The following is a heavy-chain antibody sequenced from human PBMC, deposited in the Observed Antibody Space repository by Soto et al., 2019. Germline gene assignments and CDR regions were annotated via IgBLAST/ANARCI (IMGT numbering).Heavy chain of an antibody. Sequence: SETLSLTCAVYGGSFSGYYWSWIRQPPGKGLEWIGEINHSGSTNYNPSLKSRVTISVDTSKNQFSLKLSSVTAADTAVYYCARERAYCGGDCYSLSRWFDPWGQGTLVTVSS. D-gene: IGHD2-21*02. V-gene: IGHV4-34*01. CDR1: GGSFSGYY. CDR3: ARERAYCGGDCYSLSRWFDP. J-gene: IGHJ5*02. CDR2: INHSGST.